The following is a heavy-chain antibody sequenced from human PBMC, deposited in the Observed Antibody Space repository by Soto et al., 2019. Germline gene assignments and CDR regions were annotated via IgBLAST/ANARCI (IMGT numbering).Heavy chain of an antibody. J-gene: IGHJ3*02. D-gene: IGHD3-22*01. V-gene: IGHV1-8*01. CDR1: GYTFTSYD. Sequence: ASVKVSCKASGYTFTSYDINWVRQATGQGLEWMGWMNPNSGNTGYAQKFQGRVTMTRNTSISTAYMELSRLRSDDTAVYYCARVRYYDSSGYGAFDIWGQGTMVTVSS. CDR2: MNPNSGNT. CDR3: ARVRYYDSSGYGAFDI.